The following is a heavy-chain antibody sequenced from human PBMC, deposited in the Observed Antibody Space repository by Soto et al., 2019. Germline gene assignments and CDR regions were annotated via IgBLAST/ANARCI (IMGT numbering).Heavy chain of an antibody. V-gene: IGHV3-66*01. CDR1: GFTVSSNY. Sequence: PGGSLRLSCAASGFTVSSNYMSWVRQAPGKGLEWVSVIYSGGSTYYADSVKGRFTISRDNSKNTLYLQMNSLRAEDTAVYYCGRDRKVGVWPPPHPFDYWGQGTLVTVSS. D-gene: IGHD3-22*01. CDR3: GRDRKVGVWPPPHPFDY. CDR2: IYSGGST. J-gene: IGHJ4*02.